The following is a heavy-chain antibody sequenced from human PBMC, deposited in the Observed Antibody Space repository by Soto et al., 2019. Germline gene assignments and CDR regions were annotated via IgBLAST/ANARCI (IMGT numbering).Heavy chain of an antibody. V-gene: IGHV1-69*13. CDR3: AQKTPTYAAAGTDYYGMDV. J-gene: IGHJ6*02. D-gene: IGHD6-13*01. CDR2: IIPIFGTA. CDR1: GGTFSSYA. Sequence: SVKVSCKASGGTFSSYAISWVRQAPGQGLEWMGGIIPIFGTANYAQKFQGRVTITADESTSTAYMELSSLRSEDTAVYYCAQKTPTYAAAGTDYYGMDVWGQGTTVTVSS.